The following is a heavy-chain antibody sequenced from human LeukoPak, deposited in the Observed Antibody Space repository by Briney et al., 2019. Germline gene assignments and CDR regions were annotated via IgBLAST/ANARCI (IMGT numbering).Heavy chain of an antibody. Sequence: PGGSLRLSCAASGFTFSAYGMQWVRQAPGKGLEGRAVISKNGGTKYYADSVKGRFTVSRDNAGNPLYLQMNSLRPEDTAVYYCAKEVGYNYAPLDYWGPGTLVTVSS. CDR3: AKEVGYNYAPLDY. CDR1: GFTFSAYG. V-gene: IGHV3-30*18. CDR2: ISKNGGTK. D-gene: IGHD5-18*01. J-gene: IGHJ4*02.